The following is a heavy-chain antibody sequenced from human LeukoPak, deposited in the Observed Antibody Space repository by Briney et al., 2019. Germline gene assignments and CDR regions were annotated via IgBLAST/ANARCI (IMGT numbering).Heavy chain of an antibody. CDR3: ARAERRYGSVDYYYMDV. V-gene: IGHV1-46*01. CDR2: INPSGGGT. Sequence: ASVKVSCKASGYTFTSYYIHWVRQAPGQGLEWMGIINPSGGGTSYAQKFQGRVTMTRDTSTSTVYMELSSLRSEDTAVYYCARAERRYGSVDYYYMDVWGKGTTVTISS. CDR1: GYTFTSYY. J-gene: IGHJ6*03. D-gene: IGHD3-10*01.